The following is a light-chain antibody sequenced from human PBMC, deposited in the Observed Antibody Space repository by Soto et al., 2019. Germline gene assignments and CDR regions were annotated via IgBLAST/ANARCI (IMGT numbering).Light chain of an antibody. Sequence: DIQMTQSPSSLSASVGDTVTITCRASQSIGKHLNWYQQKPGKAPKILIYAASSWQSGVPARFSGSGSGTDFTLTVNSLQPEDSAVYYCQQGDSSAITFGQGTRVEIK. CDR3: QQGDSSAIT. CDR1: QSIGKH. CDR2: AAS. V-gene: IGKV1-39*01. J-gene: IGKJ5*01.